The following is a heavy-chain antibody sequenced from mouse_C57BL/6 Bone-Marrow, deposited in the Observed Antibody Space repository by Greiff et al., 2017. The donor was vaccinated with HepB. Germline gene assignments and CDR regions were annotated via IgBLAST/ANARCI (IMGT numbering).Heavy chain of an antibody. D-gene: IGHD1-1*01. Sequence: QVQLQQPGAELVKPGASVKLSCKASGYTFTSSWMHWVKQRPGQGLEWIGMIHPNSGSTNYNEKFKGKATLTVAKSSSTAYMQLSSLNSEDSADYYCARSPYYYGSSWYFDVWGTGTTVTVSS. V-gene: IGHV1-64*01. CDR2: IHPNSGST. CDR1: GYTFTSSW. J-gene: IGHJ1*03. CDR3: ARSPYYYGSSWYFDV.